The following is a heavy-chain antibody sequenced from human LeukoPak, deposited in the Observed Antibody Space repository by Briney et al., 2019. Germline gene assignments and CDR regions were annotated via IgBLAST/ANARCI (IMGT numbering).Heavy chain of an antibody. J-gene: IGHJ4*02. Sequence: PSETLSLTCTVSGASISSYYWSWIRQPPGKGLEWIGYISYSGSTNYNPSLKSRVTISADTSKNQVSLTLSSVIAADTAVYYCARHPELYFFDYWGQGTLVAVSS. D-gene: IGHD3-10*01. CDR1: GASISSYY. V-gene: IGHV4-59*08. CDR3: ARHPELYFFDY. CDR2: ISYSGST.